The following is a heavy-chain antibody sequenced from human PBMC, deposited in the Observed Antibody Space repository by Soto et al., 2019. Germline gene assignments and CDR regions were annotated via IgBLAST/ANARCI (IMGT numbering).Heavy chain of an antibody. V-gene: IGHV3-48*03. Sequence: LRLSCAASGFTFISYEMNWVRQAPGKGLEWVSYISSSGSTICYADSVKGRFTISRDNAKNSLYLQMNSLRAEDTAVYYCARVGYYYDSSGSIGGYWGQGTLVTVSS. J-gene: IGHJ4*02. CDR1: GFTFISYE. CDR3: ARVGYYYDSSGSIGGY. CDR2: ISSSGSTI. D-gene: IGHD3-22*01.